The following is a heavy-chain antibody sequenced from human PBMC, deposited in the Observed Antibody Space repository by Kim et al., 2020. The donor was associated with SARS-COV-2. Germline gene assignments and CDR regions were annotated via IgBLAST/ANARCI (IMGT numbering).Heavy chain of an antibody. CDR3: ARDRWFSRDAFDI. V-gene: IGHV1-3*01. D-gene: IGHD3-10*01. Sequence: YSQKFQGRVTITRDTSASTAYMELSSLRSEDTAVYYCARDRWFSRDAFDIWGQGTMVTVSS. J-gene: IGHJ3*02.